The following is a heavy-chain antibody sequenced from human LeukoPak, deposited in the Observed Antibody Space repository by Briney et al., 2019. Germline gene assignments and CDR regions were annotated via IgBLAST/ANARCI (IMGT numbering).Heavy chain of an antibody. J-gene: IGHJ4*02. CDR3: ARGPDWSGKFDY. CDR1: GYTFTSYA. CDR2: INAGNGNT. Sequence: ASVKVSCKASGYTFTSYAMHWVRQAPGQRLEWMGWINAGNGNTKYSQKFQGRVTITRDTSASTAYMELSSLRSEDTAVYYCARGPDWSGKFDYWGQGTLVTVSS. D-gene: IGHD3-3*01. V-gene: IGHV1-3*01.